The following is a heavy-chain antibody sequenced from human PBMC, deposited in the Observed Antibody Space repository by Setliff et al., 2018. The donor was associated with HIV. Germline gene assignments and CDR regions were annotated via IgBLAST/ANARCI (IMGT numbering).Heavy chain of an antibody. V-gene: IGHV4-31*03. CDR2: IFYSGNT. D-gene: IGHD3-16*01. Sequence: PSETLSLTCTVSGDSINSGGYYWTWIRQQPGKGLEWMGYIFYSGNTSSTPALKSRLTTSLDTSENKFSLKLNSVTAADTATYFWARGGGIRDAFDIWGQGTLVTVSS. CDR3: ARGGGIRDAFDI. J-gene: IGHJ3*02. CDR1: GDSINSGGYY.